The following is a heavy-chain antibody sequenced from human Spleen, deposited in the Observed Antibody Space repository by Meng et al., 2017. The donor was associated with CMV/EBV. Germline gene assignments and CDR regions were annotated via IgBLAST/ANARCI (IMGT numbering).Heavy chain of an antibody. CDR2: IYYSGST. J-gene: IGHJ4*02. CDR1: GGSISSSTYY. CDR3: ARHPQQLIIDF. D-gene: IGHD6-13*01. V-gene: IGHV4-39*01. Sequence: CTVAGGSISSSTYYWGWSRQPPGKGLECIGSIYYSGSTYYNPSLKSRVTISVDTSKNQFSLKLSSVTAADTAVYYCARHPQQLIIDFWGQGTLVTVSS.